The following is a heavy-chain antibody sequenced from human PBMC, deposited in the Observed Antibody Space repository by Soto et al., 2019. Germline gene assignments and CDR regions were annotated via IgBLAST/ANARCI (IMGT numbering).Heavy chain of an antibody. D-gene: IGHD3-3*01. CDR1: GGSISTSY. J-gene: IGHJ4*02. V-gene: IGHV4-59*01. CDR2: VYYIGST. Sequence: QVQLQESGPGLVKPSETLSLTCTVSGGSISTSYWSWIRQPPGKGLEWLGCVYYIGSTKYNPSLKNRVTISVDTSQNQFSLKLESVSAADTALYYCARDGSGHDFWDGPWYFDSWGQGTLVTVSS. CDR3: ARDGSGHDFWDGPWYFDS.